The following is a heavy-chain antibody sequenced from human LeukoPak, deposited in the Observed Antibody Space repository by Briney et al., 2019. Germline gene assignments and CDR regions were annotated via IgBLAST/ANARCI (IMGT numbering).Heavy chain of an antibody. D-gene: IGHD5-18*01. CDR1: GFTFSDYY. CDR3: ARDGGDTAMGTLPFDY. CDR2: ISSSGSTI. V-gene: IGHV3-11*01. Sequence: GGSLRLSCAASGFTFSDYYMSWIRQAPGKGLEWVSYISSSGSTIYYADSVEGRFTISRDNAKNSLYLQMNSLRAEDTAVYYCARDGGDTAMGTLPFDYWGQGTLVTVSS. J-gene: IGHJ4*02.